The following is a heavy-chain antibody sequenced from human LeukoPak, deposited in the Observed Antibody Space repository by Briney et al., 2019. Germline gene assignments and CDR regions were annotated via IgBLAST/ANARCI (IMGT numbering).Heavy chain of an antibody. CDR1: GYTFTGYY. D-gene: IGHD4-11*01. CDR3: VRDKTQSPLDYYYMDV. Sequence: ASVKVSCKASGYTFTGYYMHWVRQAPGQGLEWMGWINPNSGGTNYAQKFQGRVTMTRDTSISTAYMELSRLRSDDTAVYYCVRDKTQSPLDYYYMDVWGKGTTVTVSS. V-gene: IGHV1-2*02. CDR2: INPNSGGT. J-gene: IGHJ6*03.